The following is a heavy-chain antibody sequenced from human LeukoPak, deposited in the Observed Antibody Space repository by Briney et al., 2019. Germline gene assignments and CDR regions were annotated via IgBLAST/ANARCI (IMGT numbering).Heavy chain of an antibody. CDR2: ISCSSGST. D-gene: IGHD6-19*01. J-gene: IGHJ6*03. CDR1: GFTFSSYG. Sequence: GGSLRLSCAGSGFTFSSYGMSWVRQAPGKGLEWVSAISCSSGSTYYADSVKGRFTISRDNSKNTLYLQMNSLRAEDTAVYYCAKLTGYSSGWSILALAPESYYYYMDVWGKGTTVTISS. V-gene: IGHV3-23*01. CDR3: AKLTGYSSGWSILALAPESYYYYMDV.